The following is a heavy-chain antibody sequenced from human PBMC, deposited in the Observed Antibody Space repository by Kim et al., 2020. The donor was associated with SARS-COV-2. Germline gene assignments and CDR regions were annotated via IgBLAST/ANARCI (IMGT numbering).Heavy chain of an antibody. D-gene: IGHD6-13*01. J-gene: IGHJ4*02. CDR3: NREAAGTVGRYFDY. Sequence: AIAVKSRITINPDTSKNQFSLQLNSVTPEDTAVYYCNREAAGTVGRYFDYWGQGTLVTVSS. V-gene: IGHV6-1*01.